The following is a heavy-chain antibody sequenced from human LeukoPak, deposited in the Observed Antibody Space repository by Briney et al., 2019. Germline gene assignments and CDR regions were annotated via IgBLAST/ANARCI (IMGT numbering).Heavy chain of an antibody. J-gene: IGHJ5*02. CDR2: ISAYNGNT. D-gene: IGHD3-3*01. Sequence: GASVKASCKASGYTFTSYGISWVRQAPGQGLEWMGWISAYNGNTNYAQKLQGRVTMTTDTSTSTAYMELRSLRSDDTAVYYCARGARRITIFGVPIGDWFDPWGQGTLVTVSS. V-gene: IGHV1-18*01. CDR3: ARGARRITIFGVPIGDWFDP. CDR1: GYTFTSYG.